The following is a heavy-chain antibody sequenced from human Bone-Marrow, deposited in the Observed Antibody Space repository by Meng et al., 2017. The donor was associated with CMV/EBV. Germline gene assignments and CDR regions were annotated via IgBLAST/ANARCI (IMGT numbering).Heavy chain of an antibody. J-gene: IGHJ6*02. V-gene: IGHV3-21*01. CDR1: GFTFSSYS. Sequence: GESLKISCAASGFTFSSYSMNWVRQAPGKGLEWVSSISSSSSYIYYADSVKGRFTISRDNAKNSLYLQMNSLRAEDTAVYYCARSLSTSMDVWGQGTTVTVSS. CDR2: ISSSSSYI. CDR3: ARSLSTSMDV. D-gene: IGHD3-10*01.